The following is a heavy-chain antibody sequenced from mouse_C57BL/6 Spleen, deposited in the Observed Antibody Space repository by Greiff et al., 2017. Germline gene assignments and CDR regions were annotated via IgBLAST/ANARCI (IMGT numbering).Heavy chain of an antibody. CDR3: AGPIYYDYGFAY. J-gene: IGHJ3*01. Sequence: LQESGAELVRPGASVKMSCKASGYTFTSYNMHWVKQTPRQGLEWIGAIYPGNGDTSYNQKFKGKATLTVDKSSSTAYMQLSSLTSEDSAVYFCAGPIYYDYGFAYWGQGTLVTVSA. D-gene: IGHD2-4*01. CDR1: GYTFTSYN. V-gene: IGHV1-12*01. CDR2: IYPGNGDT.